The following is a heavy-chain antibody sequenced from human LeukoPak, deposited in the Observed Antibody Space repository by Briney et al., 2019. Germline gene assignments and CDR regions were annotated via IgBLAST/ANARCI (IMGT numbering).Heavy chain of an antibody. CDR1: GFTFSNAW. Sequence: GGSLRLSCAASGFTFSNAWMNWVRQAPGKGLEWVGRIKSKTDGGTTDYAAPVKGRFTISRDDSKNTLYLQMNSLRAEDTAVYYCAKVGEVVAANYYYFDYWGQGTLVTVSS. J-gene: IGHJ4*02. V-gene: IGHV3-15*07. CDR3: AKVGEVVAANYYYFDY. D-gene: IGHD2-15*01. CDR2: IKSKTDGGTT.